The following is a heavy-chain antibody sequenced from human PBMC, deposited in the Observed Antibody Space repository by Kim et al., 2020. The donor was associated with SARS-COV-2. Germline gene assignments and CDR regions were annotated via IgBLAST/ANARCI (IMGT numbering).Heavy chain of an antibody. J-gene: IGHJ5*02. CDR1: GFTFSSYS. D-gene: IGHD3-10*01. V-gene: IGHV3-21*01. Sequence: GGSLRLSCAASGFTFSSYSMNWVRQAPGKGLEWVSSISSSSSYIYYADSVKGRFTISRDNAKNSLYLQMNSLRAEDTAVYYCARDRGSLLRDLGSWFDPWGQGTLVTVSS. CDR3: ARDRGSLLRDLGSWFDP. CDR2: ISSSSSYI.